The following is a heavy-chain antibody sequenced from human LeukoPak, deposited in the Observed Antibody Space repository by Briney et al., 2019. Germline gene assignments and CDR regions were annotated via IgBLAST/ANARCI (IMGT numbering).Heavy chain of an antibody. J-gene: IGHJ5*02. CDR1: GYSISSGSY. V-gene: IGHV4-38-2*02. Sequence: SETLSLTCAVSGYSISSGSYWGWIRQPPGKGLEWIGGIYHSGSTYYNPSLKSRVTISVDTSKNQFSLKLSSVTAADTAVYYCAREGDCSGGSCYSRALDWFDPWGQGTLVTVSS. D-gene: IGHD2-15*01. CDR2: IYHSGST. CDR3: AREGDCSGGSCYSRALDWFDP.